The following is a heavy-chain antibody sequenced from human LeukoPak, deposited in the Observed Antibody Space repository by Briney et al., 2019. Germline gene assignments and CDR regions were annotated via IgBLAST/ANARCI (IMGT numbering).Heavy chain of an antibody. D-gene: IGHD3-10*01. CDR2: ISAYNGNT. J-gene: IGHJ5*02. V-gene: IGHV1-18*01. CDR3: ARAPPTDYYGSGSYLGNWFDP. CDR1: GYTFTSYG. Sequence: VASVKVSCKASGYTFTSYGISWVRQAPGQGLEWMGWISAYNGNTNYAQKLQGRVTMTTDTSTSTAYMELRSLRSDDTAVYYCARAPPTDYYGSGSYLGNWFDPWGQGTLVTVSS.